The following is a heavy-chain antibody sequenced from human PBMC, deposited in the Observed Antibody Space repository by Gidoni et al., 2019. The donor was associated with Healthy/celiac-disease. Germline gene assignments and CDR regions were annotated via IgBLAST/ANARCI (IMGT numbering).Heavy chain of an antibody. CDR1: GFTFSSYA. D-gene: IGHD6-19*01. CDR2: ISYDGSNK. CDR3: ARDSYSSGWGGFDY. J-gene: IGHJ4*02. Sequence: QVQLVESGGGVVQPGRSLRLSCAASGFTFSSYAMHWVRQAPGKGLEWVAVISYDGSNKYYADSVKGRFTISRDNSKNTLYLQMNSLRAEDTAVYYCARDSYSSGWGGFDYWGQGTLVTVSS. V-gene: IGHV3-30-3*01.